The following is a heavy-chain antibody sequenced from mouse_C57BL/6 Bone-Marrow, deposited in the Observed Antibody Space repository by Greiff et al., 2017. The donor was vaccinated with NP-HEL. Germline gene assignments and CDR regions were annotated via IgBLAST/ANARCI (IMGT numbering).Heavy chain of an antibody. J-gene: IGHJ1*03. V-gene: IGHV1-7*01. D-gene: IGHD1-1*02. Sequence: VMLVDSGAELAKPGASVKLSCKASGYTFTSYWMHWVKQRPGQGLEWIGYINPSSGYTKYNQKFKDKATLTADKSSSTAYMQLSSLTYEDSAVYYCARENYGPHWYFDVWGTGTTVTVSS. CDR1: GYTFTSYW. CDR3: ARENYGPHWYFDV. CDR2: INPSSGYT.